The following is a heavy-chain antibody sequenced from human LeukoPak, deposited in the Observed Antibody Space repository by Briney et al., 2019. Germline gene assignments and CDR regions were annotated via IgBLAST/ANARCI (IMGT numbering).Heavy chain of an antibody. V-gene: IGHV3-48*03. D-gene: IGHD5/OR15-5a*01. Sequence: GGSLRLFCAATGFTFSSYDMNWTRQAPGKGLVWLAYVSSTGSSTSYADSVKGRFTISRDNTKDSLYLQMNSLRVEDTAVYYCARVPDPRVPSYWGQGAPCTVSS. CDR1: GFTFSSYD. CDR3: ARVPDPRVPSY. J-gene: IGHJ4*01. CDR2: VSSTGSST.